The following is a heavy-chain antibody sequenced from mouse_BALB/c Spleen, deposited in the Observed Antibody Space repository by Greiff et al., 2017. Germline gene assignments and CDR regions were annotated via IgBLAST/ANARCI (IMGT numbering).Heavy chain of an antibody. J-gene: IGHJ2*01. D-gene: IGHD1-2*01. CDR1: GFNIKDYY. Sequence: VQLKESGAELVRSGASVKLSCTASGFNIKDYYMHWVKQRPEQGLEWIGWIDPENGDTEYAPKFQGKATMTADTSSNTAYLQLSSLTSEDTAVYYCTYPYYYGYEGDYWGQGTTLTVSS. CDR3: TYPYYYGYEGDY. CDR2: IDPENGDT. V-gene: IGHV14-4*02.